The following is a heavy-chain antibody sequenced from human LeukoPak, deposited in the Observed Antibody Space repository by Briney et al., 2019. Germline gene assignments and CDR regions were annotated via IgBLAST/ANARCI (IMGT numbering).Heavy chain of an antibody. CDR2: INHSGST. CDR3: AREGVPYSRTVGWFDP. J-gene: IGHJ5*02. CDR1: GGSFSGYY. D-gene: IGHD4-23*01. Sequence: SETLSLTCAVYGGSFSGYYWSWIRQPPGKGLEWIGEINHSGSTNYNPSLKSRVTISVDTSKNQFSLKLSSVTAADTAVYYCAREGVPYSRTVGWFDPWGQGTLVTVSS. V-gene: IGHV4-34*01.